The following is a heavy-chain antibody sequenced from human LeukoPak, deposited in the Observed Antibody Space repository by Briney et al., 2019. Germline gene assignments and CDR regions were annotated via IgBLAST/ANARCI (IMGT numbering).Heavy chain of an antibody. CDR3: ARVRMVRGGYYYHYGMDV. D-gene: IGHD3-10*01. Sequence: SETLSLTCTVSGASISNSYWSWIRQPPGKGLEWIGYISHSGSTNNNPSLKSRVTMSVDTSKNQFSLRLSSVTAADTAVYYCARVRMVRGGYYYHYGMDVWGQGTTVTVSS. J-gene: IGHJ6*02. CDR2: ISHSGST. V-gene: IGHV4-59*01. CDR1: GASISNSY.